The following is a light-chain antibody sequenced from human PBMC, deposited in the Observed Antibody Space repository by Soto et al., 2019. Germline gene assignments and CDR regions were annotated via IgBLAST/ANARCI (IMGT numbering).Light chain of an antibody. Sequence: EIVMTQSPAALSVSLGERATLSCRAGQSLDYNLAWYQQKPGQAHRLLIYGASSRATGIPDRFSGSGSGTDFTLTISRLEPEDFAVYYCQQYDSSPKTFGQGTKVDIK. CDR3: QQYDSSPKT. CDR2: GAS. J-gene: IGKJ1*01. CDR1: QSLDYN. V-gene: IGKV3-20*01.